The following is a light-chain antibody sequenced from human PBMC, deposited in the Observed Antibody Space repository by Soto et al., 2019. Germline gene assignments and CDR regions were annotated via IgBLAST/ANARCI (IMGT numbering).Light chain of an antibody. Sequence: EIVLTQSPGTLSLSPGERATLSCRASQSVSSSYLAWYQQKPGQAPRLLIYGVSNRATGIPDRFSGSGSGTDFALTISRLESEDFAVYYCQQYGNFPWTFGQGTKVDNK. CDR3: QQYGNFPWT. CDR1: QSVSSSY. CDR2: GVS. V-gene: IGKV3-20*01. J-gene: IGKJ1*01.